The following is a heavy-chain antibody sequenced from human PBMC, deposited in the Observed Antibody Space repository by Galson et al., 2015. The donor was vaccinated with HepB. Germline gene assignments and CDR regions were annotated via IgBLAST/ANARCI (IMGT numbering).Heavy chain of an antibody. V-gene: IGHV3-30*04. CDR1: GFTFSSYA. CDR2: ISYDGSNK. J-gene: IGHJ4*02. D-gene: IGHD6-19*01. CDR3: AREGLPQPKIQWLVLCPLDY. Sequence: SLRLSCAASGFTFSSYAMHWVRQAPGKGLEWVAVISYDGSNKYYADSVKGRFTISRDNSKNTLYLQMNSLRAEDTAVYYCAREGLPQPKIQWLVLCPLDYWGQGTLVTVSS.